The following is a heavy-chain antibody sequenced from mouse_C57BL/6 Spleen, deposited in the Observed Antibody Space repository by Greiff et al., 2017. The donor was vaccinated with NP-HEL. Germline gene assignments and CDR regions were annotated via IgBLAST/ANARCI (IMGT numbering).Heavy chain of an antibody. D-gene: IGHD2-10*01. CDR1: GFTFSSYA. CDR2: ISDGGSYT. V-gene: IGHV5-4*01. CDR3: ARETYYGNWDY. J-gene: IGHJ2*01. Sequence: EVQGVESGGGLVKPGGSLKLSCAASGFTFSSYAMSWVRQTPEKRLEWVATISDGGSYTYYPHNVKGRFTISRDNAKNNLYLQMSHLKSEDTAMYYCARETYYGNWDYWGQGTTLTVSS.